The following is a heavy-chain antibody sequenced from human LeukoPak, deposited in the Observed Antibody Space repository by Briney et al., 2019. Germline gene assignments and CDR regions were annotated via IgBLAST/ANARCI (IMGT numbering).Heavy chain of an antibody. D-gene: IGHD6-13*01. Sequence: GGSLRLSCAASGFTFSSYAMSWVRQAPGKGLEWVSAISGSGGSTYYADSVKGRFTISRDNSKNTLYLQMNSLRAEDTAVYYRAKVGLYSSPGLDAFDIWGQGTMVTVSS. J-gene: IGHJ3*02. CDR2: ISGSGGST. V-gene: IGHV3-23*01. CDR3: AKVGLYSSPGLDAFDI. CDR1: GFTFSSYA.